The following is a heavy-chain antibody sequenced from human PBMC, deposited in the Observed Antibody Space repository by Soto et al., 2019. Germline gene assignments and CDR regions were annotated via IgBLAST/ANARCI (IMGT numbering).Heavy chain of an antibody. J-gene: IGHJ6*02. V-gene: IGHV4-34*01. CDR1: GGSFSGYY. CDR3: ARGQMTYSNYFVYYYYGMDV. CDR2: INHSGST. D-gene: IGHD4-4*01. Sequence: PSETLSLTCAVYGGSFSGYYWSWIRQPPGKGLDWIGEINHSGSTNYNPSLKSRVTISVDTSKNQFSLELSSVTAADTAVYYCARGQMTYSNYFVYYYYGMDVWGQGTTVTVSS.